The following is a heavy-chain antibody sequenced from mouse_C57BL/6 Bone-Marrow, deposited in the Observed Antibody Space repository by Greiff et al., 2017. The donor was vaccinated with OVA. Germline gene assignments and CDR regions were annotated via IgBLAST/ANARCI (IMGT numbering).Heavy chain of an antibody. Sequence: QVQLKQPGAELVKPGASVKMSCKASGYTFTSYWITWVKQRPGQGLEWIGDIYPGSGTANYNEKFKSKATLTVDTSSSTAYMQLSSLTSEDFAVYYCTRDTGDYEYYFDYWGQGTTLTVSS. CDR3: TRDTGDYEYYFDY. CDR1: GYTFTSYW. D-gene: IGHD2-4*01. CDR2: IYPGSGTA. J-gene: IGHJ2*01. V-gene: IGHV1-55*01.